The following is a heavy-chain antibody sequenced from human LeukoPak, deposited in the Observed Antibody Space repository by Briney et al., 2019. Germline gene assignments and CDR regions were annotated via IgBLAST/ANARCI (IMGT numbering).Heavy chain of an antibody. CDR1: GYTFTGYY. CDR3: ARDYSRNWFDP. CDR2: INSNKGDT. J-gene: IGHJ5*02. V-gene: IGHV1-2*02. Sequence: ASVKVSCKASGYTFTGYYIHWVRQAPGQGLEWMGWINSNKGDTSCAQKFQGRVTMTRDTSISTAYMEVNRLTSDDTAVYYCARDYSRNWFDPWGQGTLVTVPS. D-gene: IGHD4-11*01.